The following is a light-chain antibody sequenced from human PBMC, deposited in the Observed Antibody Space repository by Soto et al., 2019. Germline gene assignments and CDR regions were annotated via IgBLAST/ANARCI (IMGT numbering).Light chain of an antibody. J-gene: IGKJ5*01. V-gene: IGKV3-11*01. CDR2: GAF. CDR1: PSVTNY. CDR3: QQRNIWPPVN. Sequence: PGERATLSCRASPSVTNYLAWYQQKLGQPPRLLIYGAFNRAAGIPARFSGSGSGTDFTLTISSLEPEDSAVYYCQQRNIWPPVNFGQGTRLEIK.